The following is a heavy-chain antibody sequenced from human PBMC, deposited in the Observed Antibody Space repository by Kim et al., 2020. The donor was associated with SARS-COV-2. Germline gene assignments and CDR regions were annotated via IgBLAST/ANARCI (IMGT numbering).Heavy chain of an antibody. V-gene: IGHV4-59*01. J-gene: IGHJ4*02. CDR2: ST. D-gene: IGHD4-17*01. CDR3: ARDRYGGNSY. Sequence: STNYNPPLKSRVTISVDTAKNQFSLKLSSVTAADTAVYYCARDRYGGNSYWGQGTLVTVSS.